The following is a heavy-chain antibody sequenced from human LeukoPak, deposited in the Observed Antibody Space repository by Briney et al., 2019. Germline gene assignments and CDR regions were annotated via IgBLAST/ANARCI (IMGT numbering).Heavy chain of an antibody. V-gene: IGHV4-34*01. Sequence: SETLSLTCAVYGGSFSGYYWSLIRQPPGKGLEWIGEINHSGSTNYNPSLKSRVTISVDTSKNQFSLKLSSVTAADTAVYYCARAGYVWGSYRPPFDYWGQGTLVTVSS. J-gene: IGHJ4*02. CDR1: GGSFSGYY. CDR2: INHSGST. D-gene: IGHD3-16*02. CDR3: ARAGYVWGSYRPPFDY.